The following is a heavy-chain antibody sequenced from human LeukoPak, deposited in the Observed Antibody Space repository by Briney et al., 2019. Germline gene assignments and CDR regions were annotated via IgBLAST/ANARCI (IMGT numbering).Heavy chain of an antibody. CDR2: INHSGST. J-gene: IGHJ3*02. CDR1: GGSFSGYY. V-gene: IGHV4-34*01. CDR3: ARRRTIIAARPNAFDI. D-gene: IGHD6-6*01. Sequence: SETLSLTCAVYGGSFSGYYWSWIRQPPGKGLEWIGEINHSGSTNYNPSLKSRVTISVDTSKNQFSLKLSSVTAADTAAYYCARRRTIIAARPNAFDIWGQGTMVTVSS.